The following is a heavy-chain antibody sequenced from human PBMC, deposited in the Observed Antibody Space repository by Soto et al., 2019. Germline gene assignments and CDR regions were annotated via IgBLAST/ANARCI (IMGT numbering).Heavy chain of an antibody. D-gene: IGHD6-19*01. Sequence: GPTLVNPTQTLTLTCTFSGFSLSSTRMAVGWIRQPPGKALEWLALIYWDDDKRYSPFLKSRLTITKDTSKNQVVLTMSNMDPVDTARYYCAHIVVAGLGYYFDYWGQGTLVTVSS. V-gene: IGHV2-5*02. J-gene: IGHJ4*02. CDR3: AHIVVAGLGYYFDY. CDR2: IYWDDDK. CDR1: GFSLSSTRMA.